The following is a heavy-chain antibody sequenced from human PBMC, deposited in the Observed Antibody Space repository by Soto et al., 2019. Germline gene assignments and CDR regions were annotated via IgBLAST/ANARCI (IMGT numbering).Heavy chain of an antibody. CDR3: ATSQKGYNWNYFDH. CDR1: GGSVSSESYY. Sequence: PSETLSLTCSVSGGSVSSESYYWSWIRQTPGKGLEWLGNVENSGSTKYNPSLKSRVTISVDTSKNQFSLKLSSVSAADTAVYYCATSQKGYNWNYFDHWGQGALVTVSS. J-gene: IGHJ4*02. D-gene: IGHD1-20*01. V-gene: IGHV4-61*01. CDR2: VENSGST.